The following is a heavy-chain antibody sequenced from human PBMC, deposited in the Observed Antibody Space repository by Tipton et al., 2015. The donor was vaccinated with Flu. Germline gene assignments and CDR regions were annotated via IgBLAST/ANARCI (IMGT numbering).Heavy chain of an antibody. D-gene: IGHD1-1*01. CDR2: MYVSGST. Sequence: LRLSCTVSGGSMSSFYWTWIRQPAGKGLEWIGRMYVSGSTKYNPALKSRVTMSVDTSKNQFSLKLSSVTAADTAVYYCARDLWNDRRAYYYYGVDVCGQGTTVPGSS. V-gene: IGHV4-4*07. J-gene: IGHJ6*02. CDR1: GGSMSSFY. CDR3: ARDLWNDRRAYYYYGVDV.